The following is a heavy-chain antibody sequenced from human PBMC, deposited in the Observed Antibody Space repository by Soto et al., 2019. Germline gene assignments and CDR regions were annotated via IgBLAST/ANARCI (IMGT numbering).Heavy chain of an antibody. V-gene: IGHV3-23*01. D-gene: IGHD3-10*01. Sequence: VQLLESGGALVQPGGSLRLSCAASGFTFSSYAIYWVRQAPGKGLEWVSTISNSGDTYYADSVEGRFTISRDNSKDTLYLQMNSLRAEDTAVYYCAKPKDRGVVVNVWGQGTTVTVSS. J-gene: IGHJ6*02. CDR2: ISNSGDT. CDR3: AKPKDRGVVVNV. CDR1: GFTFSSYA.